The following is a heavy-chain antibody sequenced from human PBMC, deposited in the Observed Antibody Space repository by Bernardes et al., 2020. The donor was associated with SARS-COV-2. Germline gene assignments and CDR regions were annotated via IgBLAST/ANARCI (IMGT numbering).Heavy chain of an antibody. CDR3: VGVDTSLDNWFDP. D-gene: IGHD5-18*01. V-gene: IGHV4-59*08. J-gene: IGHJ5*02. Sequence: SETLSLTCTVSGGSINNYYWSWIRQSPGKGLEWIGYIFNSGSTKYNPSLKTRVTLSVDMSKNQFSLKLSSVTAADTAVYFCVGVDTSLDNWFDPWGQGTQVTVSS. CDR2: IFNSGST. CDR1: GGSINNYY.